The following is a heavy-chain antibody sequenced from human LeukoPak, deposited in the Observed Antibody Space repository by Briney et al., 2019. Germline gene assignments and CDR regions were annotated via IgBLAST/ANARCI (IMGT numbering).Heavy chain of an antibody. CDR1: GYTFTSYV. V-gene: IGHV1-3*01. D-gene: IGHD3-9*01. CDR2: INAGNGNT. J-gene: IGHJ4*02. Sequence: ASVKVSCKASGYTFTSYVMHWVRQAPGQRLEWMGWINAGNGNTKYSQKFQGRVTITRDTSASTAYMELSSLRSEDTAVYYCARELCDILTGYCYFDYWGQGTLVTVSS. CDR3: ARELCDILTGYCYFDY.